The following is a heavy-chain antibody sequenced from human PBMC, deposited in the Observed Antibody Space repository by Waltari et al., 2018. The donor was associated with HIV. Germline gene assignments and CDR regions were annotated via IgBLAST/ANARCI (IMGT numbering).Heavy chain of an antibody. Sequence: QVQLVQSGAEVKKPGSSVKVSCKASGGTFSSYAISWVRQAPGQGLEWMGRIIPILGIANDAQKFQGRVTITADKSTSTAYMELSSLRSEDTAVYYCARGGSSSWWPHWFDPWGQGTLVTVSS. CDR2: IIPILGIA. V-gene: IGHV1-69*04. CDR1: GGTFSSYA. J-gene: IGHJ5*02. CDR3: ARGGSSSWWPHWFDP. D-gene: IGHD6-13*01.